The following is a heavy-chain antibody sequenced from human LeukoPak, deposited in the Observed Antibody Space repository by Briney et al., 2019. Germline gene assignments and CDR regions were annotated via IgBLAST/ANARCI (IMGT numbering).Heavy chain of an antibody. D-gene: IGHD3-10*01. J-gene: IGHJ4*02. CDR3: AKDRGVVRGVDY. CDR1: GFTFSAHG. Sequence: PGRSLRLSCAASGFTFSAHGMHWVRQAPGKGLEWVALTWYDGSSEYYAASVKGRLTNSRDNSKNTLYSQMNSLRAEDTAVYYCAKDRGVVRGVDYWGQGTLVTVSS. CDR2: TWYDGSSE. V-gene: IGHV3-33*06.